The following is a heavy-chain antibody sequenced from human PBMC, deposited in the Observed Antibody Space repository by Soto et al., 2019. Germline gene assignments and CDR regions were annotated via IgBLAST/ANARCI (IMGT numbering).Heavy chain of an antibody. D-gene: IGHD2-15*01. Sequence: QVQLVESGGGVVQPGRSLRLSCAASGFTFSSYGMHWVRQAPGKGLEWVAVISYDGSNKYYADSVKGRFTISRDNSKNTLYLQMNSLRAEDTAVYYCAKDNGIYCSGGSCYSAAFDIWGQGTMVTVSS. J-gene: IGHJ3*02. CDR2: ISYDGSNK. V-gene: IGHV3-30*18. CDR3: AKDNGIYCSGGSCYSAAFDI. CDR1: GFTFSSYG.